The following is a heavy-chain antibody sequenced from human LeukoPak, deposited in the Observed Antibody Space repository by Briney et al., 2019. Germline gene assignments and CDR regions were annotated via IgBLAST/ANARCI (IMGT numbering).Heavy chain of an antibody. J-gene: IGHJ6*02. CDR2: INHSGST. D-gene: IGHD3-3*01. CDR3: ARGRITIFGAALGGSYYGMDV. V-gene: IGHV4-34*01. Sequence: SETLSLTCAVYGGSFSGYYWSWIRQPPGKGLEWIGEINHSGSTNYNPSLKSRVTISVDTSKNQFSLKLSSVTAADTAVYYCARGRITIFGAALGGSYYGMDVWGQETTVTVSS. CDR1: GGSFSGYY.